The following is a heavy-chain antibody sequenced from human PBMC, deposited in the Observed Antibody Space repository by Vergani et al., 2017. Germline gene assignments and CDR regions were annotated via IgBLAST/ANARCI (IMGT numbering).Heavy chain of an antibody. D-gene: IGHD2-2*01. V-gene: IGHV4-30-2*01. CDR3: ARAVDCSSTSCYFDY. Sequence: QVQLQESGPGLVKPSQTLSLTCTVSGGSISSYYWSWIRQPPGKGLEWIGYIYHSGSTYYNPSLKSRVTISVDRSKNQFSLKLSSVTAADTAVYYCARAVDCSSTSCYFDYWGQGTLVTVSS. J-gene: IGHJ4*02. CDR1: GGSISSYY. CDR2: IYHSGST.